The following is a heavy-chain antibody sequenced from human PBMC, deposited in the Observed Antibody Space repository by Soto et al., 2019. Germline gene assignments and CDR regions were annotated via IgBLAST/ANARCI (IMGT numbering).Heavy chain of an antibody. CDR2: INHSGST. Sequence: PSETLSLTCAVYGGSLSGYYWSWIRQPPGKGLEWIGEINHSGSTNYNPSLKSRVTISVDTSKNQFSLKLSSVTAADTAVYYCARGSGLTGYYRNYYYGMDVWGQGTTVTVSS. D-gene: IGHD3-9*01. CDR3: ARGSGLTGYYRNYYYGMDV. J-gene: IGHJ6*02. V-gene: IGHV4-34*01. CDR1: GGSLSGYY.